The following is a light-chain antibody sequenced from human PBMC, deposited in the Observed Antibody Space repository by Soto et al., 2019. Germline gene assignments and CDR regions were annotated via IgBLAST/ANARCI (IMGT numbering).Light chain of an antibody. CDR2: GAS. CDR3: QQYNNWPRT. CDR1: QSVSSN. J-gene: IGKJ2*02. Sequence: ELVMTQSPATLSVSPGERATLSCRASQSVSSNLASYQQKPGQAPRLLIYGASTRATGIPARFSGSGSGTEFTLTSSSLHSEDFAVYYCQQYNNWPRTFGQGTKLEIK. V-gene: IGKV3-15*01.